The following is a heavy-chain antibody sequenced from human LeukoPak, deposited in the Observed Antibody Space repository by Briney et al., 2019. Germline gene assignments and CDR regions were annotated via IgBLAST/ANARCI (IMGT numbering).Heavy chain of an antibody. Sequence: GGSLRLSCAASGFTFDDFAMHWVRQAPGKGLEWVSGISWNSGDIGYADSVKGRFTISRDNAKNSLYLQMNSLRVEDTALYYCAKDIRLLSPSGSFDHWGQGTLVTVSS. CDR3: AKDIRLLSPSGSFDH. CDR1: GFTFDDFA. CDR2: ISWNSGDI. D-gene: IGHD1-26*01. J-gene: IGHJ4*02. V-gene: IGHV3-9*01.